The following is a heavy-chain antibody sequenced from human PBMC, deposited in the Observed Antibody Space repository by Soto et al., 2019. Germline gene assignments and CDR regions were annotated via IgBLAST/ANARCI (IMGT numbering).Heavy chain of an antibody. CDR2: INHSGST. D-gene: IGHD6-19*01. V-gene: IGHV4-34*01. CDR3: ARPTDSSGWPDAFDI. CDR1: GGSFSGYY. Sequence: SETLSLTCAVYGGSFSGYYWTWIRQPPGTGLERIGEINHSGSTNYNPSLKSRVTISVDTSKNQFSLKLTSVTAADTAVYYCARPTDSSGWPDAFDIWGQGTMVT. J-gene: IGHJ3*02.